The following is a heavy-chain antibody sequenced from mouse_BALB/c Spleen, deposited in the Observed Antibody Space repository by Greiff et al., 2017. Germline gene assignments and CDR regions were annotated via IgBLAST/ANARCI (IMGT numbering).Heavy chain of an antibody. D-gene: IGHD2-3*01. J-gene: IGHJ2*01. CDR3: ARDDGYSYYFDY. CDR1: GFSLTGYG. Sequence: QVQLKESGPGLVAPSQSLSITCTVSGFSLTGYGVNWVRQPPGKGLEWLGMIWGDGSPDYNSALKSRLSISKDNSKSQVFLKMNSLQPDNTARYYGARDDGYSYYFDYWGQGTTLTVSS. CDR2: IWGDGSP. V-gene: IGHV2-6-7*01.